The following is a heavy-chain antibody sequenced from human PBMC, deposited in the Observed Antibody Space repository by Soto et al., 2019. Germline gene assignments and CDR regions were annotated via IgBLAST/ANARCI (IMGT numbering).Heavy chain of an antibody. J-gene: IGHJ6*02. CDR2: IIPIFGAA. V-gene: IGHV1-69*01. Sequence: QVQLVQSGAEVKKPGSSVKVSCKASGGTFNNYAISWVRQAPGQGLEWMGVIIPIFGAAHYAQKFQGRVTITADESTSTSYMELSSLRSEDTAVYYCARAYCGGDCTRSYYYYGMDVWGQGTTVSVPS. CDR3: ARAYCGGDCTRSYYYYGMDV. D-gene: IGHD2-21*02. CDR1: GGTFNNYA.